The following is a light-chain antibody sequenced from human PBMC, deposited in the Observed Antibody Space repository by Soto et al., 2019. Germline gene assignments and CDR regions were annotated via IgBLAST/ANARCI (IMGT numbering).Light chain of an antibody. J-gene: IGKJ2*03. CDR2: DAP. CDR1: QSISSW. Sequence: VHMTQSPSTLSASVGDRVTITCRASQSISSWVAWYQQKPGQVPKLLIYDAPPLESGVPSRFSGNKSGTEFTLTINRLQPDDWATYYCQQYDSFQYSFGQGTKLEI. CDR3: QQYDSFQYS. V-gene: IGKV1-5*01.